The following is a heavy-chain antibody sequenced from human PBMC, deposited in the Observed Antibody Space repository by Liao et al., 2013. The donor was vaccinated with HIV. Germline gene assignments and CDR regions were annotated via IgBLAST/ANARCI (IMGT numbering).Heavy chain of an antibody. V-gene: IGHV4-39*07. CDR3: TRESSRFWGNWFDP. Sequence: QLQLQESGPGLVRPSDTLSLTCAVSGGSISSSNHYWGWVRQPPGKGLEWIGSIYFSGSTYYNPSLRSRVAISLDPSKNQFSLKLTSATAADTAIYYCTRESSRFWGNWFDPWGQGTLVTVSS. J-gene: IGHJ5*02. CDR1: GGSISSSNHY. CDR2: IYFSGST. D-gene: IGHD3-16*01.